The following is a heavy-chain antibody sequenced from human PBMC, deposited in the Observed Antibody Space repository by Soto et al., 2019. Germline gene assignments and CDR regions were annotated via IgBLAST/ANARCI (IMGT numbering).Heavy chain of an antibody. CDR3: ATNEGRDGYSFDY. V-gene: IGHV1-69*13. D-gene: IGHD5-12*01. CDR1: GVTFSRQD. J-gene: IGHJ4*02. Sequence: SVKGSCKASGVTFSRQDMRWVRQAPGQGLEWMGGIIPIFGTPQYAEKFQDRVTITADESTSTAYMELSSLTSEDTAVYYCATNEGRDGYSFDYRRQGTLFPVPS. CDR2: IIPIFGTP.